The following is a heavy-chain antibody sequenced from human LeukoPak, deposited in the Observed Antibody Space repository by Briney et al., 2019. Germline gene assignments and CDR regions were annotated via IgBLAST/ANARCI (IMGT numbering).Heavy chain of an antibody. V-gene: IGHV3-13*01. CDR1: GFTFSSYD. D-gene: IGHD6-13*01. CDR3: ARGDSSSWSYDY. CDR2: IGTAGVT. Sequence: GGSLRLSCAASGFTFSSYDMHWVRQATGKGLEWVSAIGTAGVTYYPGSVKGRFTISRENAKNSLYLQMNSLRAGDTAVYYCARGDSSSWSYDYWGQGTLVTVSS. J-gene: IGHJ4*02.